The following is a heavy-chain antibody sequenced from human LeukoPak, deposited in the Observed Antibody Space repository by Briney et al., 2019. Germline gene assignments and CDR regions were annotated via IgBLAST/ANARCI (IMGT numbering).Heavy chain of an antibody. CDR3: AKGSEVGSAFDI. Sequence: GGSLRLSCAASGFTFSSYPIHLVRQAPGKGLEWVAVITYDGSNQYYADSVKGRFTISRDNSKNTLYLQMNSLRGEDTAVYYCAKGSEVGSAFDIWGQGTMVTVSS. V-gene: IGHV3-30-3*01. J-gene: IGHJ3*02. D-gene: IGHD1-14*01. CDR2: ITYDGSNQ. CDR1: GFTFSSYP.